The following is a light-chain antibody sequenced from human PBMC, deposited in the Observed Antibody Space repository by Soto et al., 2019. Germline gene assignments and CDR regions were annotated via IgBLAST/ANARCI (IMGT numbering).Light chain of an antibody. V-gene: IGKV1-39*01. CDR2: AAS. CDR1: QSISSY. Sequence: DIQMTQSPSSLSASVGDRVTITCRASQSISSYLNWYQQKPGKAPKLLIYAASSLQSGVPSRFSGSGSGTDFTLTISSLQPEDFATYYCQQSYSTRLNFGGGTKVDIK. J-gene: IGKJ4*01. CDR3: QQSYSTRLN.